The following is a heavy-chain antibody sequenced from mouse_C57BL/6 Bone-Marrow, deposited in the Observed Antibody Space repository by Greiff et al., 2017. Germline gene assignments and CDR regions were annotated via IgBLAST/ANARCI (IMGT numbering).Heavy chain of an antibody. J-gene: IGHJ2*01. CDR2: INPYNGGT. CDR1: GYTFTDYY. Sequence: VQLKESGPVLVKPGASVKMSCKASGYTFTDYYMNWVKQSHGKSLEWIGVINPYNGGTSYNQKFKGKDTLTVDKSSSTAYMELNSLTSEDSAVYYCARRGYDYWGQGTTLTVSA. V-gene: IGHV1-19*01. D-gene: IGHD3-1*01. CDR3: ARRGYDY.